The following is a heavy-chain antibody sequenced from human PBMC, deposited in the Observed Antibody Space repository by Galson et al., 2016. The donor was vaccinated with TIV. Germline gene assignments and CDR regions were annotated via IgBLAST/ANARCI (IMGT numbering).Heavy chain of an antibody. Sequence: SLRLSCAASGFTFSNAWMTWVRQPPGKELEWVGRIQSKTEGGSADYAAPVRGRFIISRNDSENTLFLQMNNLKTEDTAMYYCVTGAVAAGTWGQGTLVAVSS. CDR1: GFTFSNAW. CDR3: VTGAVAAGT. CDR2: IQSKTEGGSA. D-gene: IGHD6-13*01. J-gene: IGHJ4*02. V-gene: IGHV3-15*01.